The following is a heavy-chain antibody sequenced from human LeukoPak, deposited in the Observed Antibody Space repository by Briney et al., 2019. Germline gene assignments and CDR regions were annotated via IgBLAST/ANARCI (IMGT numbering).Heavy chain of an antibody. CDR3: ARSSGFLIDY. V-gene: IGHV3-7*04. D-gene: IGHD5-12*01. Sequence: PGGSLRLSCVASGFTFSGYWMSWVRQAPGKGLEWVANIKEDRSEEYYLDSVKGRFTISRDNAKNSLFLQMNSLRAEDTAMYYCARSSGFLIDYWGQGTLVTVSS. CDR1: GFTFSGYW. CDR2: IKEDRSEE. J-gene: IGHJ4*02.